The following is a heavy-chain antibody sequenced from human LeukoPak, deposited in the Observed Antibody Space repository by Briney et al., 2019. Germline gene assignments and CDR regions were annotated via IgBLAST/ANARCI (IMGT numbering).Heavy chain of an antibody. D-gene: IGHD2-2*03. V-gene: IGHV3-21*01. J-gene: IGHJ4*02. CDR3: ARVGWGYYFDY. CDR1: GFTFSSYI. CDR2: ISSSSSYI. Sequence: PGGSLRLSCAASGFTFSSYIMNWVRQAPGKGLEWVSSISSSSSYIHYADSVKSRFTISRDNAKNSLYLQMNSLRAEDTAVYYCARVGWGYYFDYWGQGTLVTVSS.